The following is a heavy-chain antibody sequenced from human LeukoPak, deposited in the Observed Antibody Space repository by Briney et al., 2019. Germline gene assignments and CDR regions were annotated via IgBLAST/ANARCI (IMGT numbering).Heavy chain of an antibody. CDR1: QLPFSDQW. CDR3: ARDRTASGWLTYYFDY. V-gene: IGHV3-7*01. J-gene: IGHJ4*02. Sequence: QTGVSLRLSCAASQLPFSDQWMSWVRQAPGKGLEWVANIDQNGRAKFYVDSVKGRFTISRDNAQNSLFLQMNSLRAEDTAVYYCARDRTASGWLTYYFDYWGQGALVTVSS. D-gene: IGHD6-19*01. CDR2: IDQNGRAK.